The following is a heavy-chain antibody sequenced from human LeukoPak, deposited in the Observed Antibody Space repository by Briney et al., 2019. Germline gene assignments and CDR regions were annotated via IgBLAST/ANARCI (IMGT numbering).Heavy chain of an antibody. J-gene: IGHJ5*02. Sequence: ASVKVSCKASGYTFSSYDINWVRQATGQGLEWLGWMNPNSGNTDYAQKFQGRITMTRNTSISTAYMELSSLRSDDTAVYFCARVQSSSWYGDWFDPWGQGTLVTVSS. CDR1: GYTFSSYD. CDR3: ARVQSSSWYGDWFDP. D-gene: IGHD6-13*01. V-gene: IGHV1-8*01. CDR2: MNPNSGNT.